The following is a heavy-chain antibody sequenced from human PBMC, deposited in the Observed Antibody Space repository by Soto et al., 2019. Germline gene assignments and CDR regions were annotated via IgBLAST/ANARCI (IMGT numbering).Heavy chain of an antibody. Sequence: TLSLTCTVSGGSISSGGYYWSWVRQHPGKGLEWIGYIYYSGSTYYNPSLKSRVTISVDTSKNQFSLKLSSVTAADTAVYYCARGDGRDAFDIWGQGTMVTVSS. J-gene: IGHJ3*02. V-gene: IGHV4-31*03. CDR1: GGSISSGGYY. CDR2: IYYSGST. CDR3: ARGDGRDAFDI.